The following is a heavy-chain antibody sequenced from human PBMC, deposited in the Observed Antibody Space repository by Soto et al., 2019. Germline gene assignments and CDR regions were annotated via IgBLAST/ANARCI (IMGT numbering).Heavy chain of an antibody. Sequence: QVQLQQSGPGLVKPSQTLSLTCAVSGDSVSSNNIAWNWLRQSPWRGLEWLGRTYYRSKWYNEYAVSVRSRITINLDTSKNQFSLQLNSVTPEDTAVYYCARGRWSTFDSWGQGAQVTVSS. D-gene: IGHD2-15*01. CDR1: GDSVSSNNIA. J-gene: IGHJ4*02. CDR3: ARGRWSTFDS. V-gene: IGHV6-1*01. CDR2: TYYRSKWYN.